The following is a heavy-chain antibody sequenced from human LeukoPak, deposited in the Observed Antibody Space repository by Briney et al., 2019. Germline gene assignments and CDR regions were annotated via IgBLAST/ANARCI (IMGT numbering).Heavy chain of an antibody. CDR1: GFTFSNYS. D-gene: IGHD3-9*01. J-gene: IGHJ4*02. CDR2: IKQDGSEK. CDR3: VRSYRDLTGYYNHFDY. Sequence: GGSLRLSCAASGFTFSNYSMNWVRQAPGKGLEWVANIKQDGSEKYYVDSVKGRFTISRDNAKNSLYLQMNSLRPEDTAVYYCVRSYRDLTGYYNHFDYWGQGNLVTVSS. V-gene: IGHV3-7*01.